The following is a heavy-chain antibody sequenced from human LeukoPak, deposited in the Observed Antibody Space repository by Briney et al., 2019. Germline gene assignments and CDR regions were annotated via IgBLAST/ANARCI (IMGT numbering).Heavy chain of an antibody. CDR3: ARLSPARHFDY. CDR2: ISPYNGNT. Sequence: ASVKVSCKASGYSFTNYGITWVRQAPGQGLEWMGWISPYNGNTNYAQKLQGRVTMTRDTSTSTAYMELRSLRSDDTAVYYCARLSPARHFDYWGQGTLVTVSS. V-gene: IGHV1-18*01. CDR1: GYSFTNYG. J-gene: IGHJ4*02. D-gene: IGHD2-15*01.